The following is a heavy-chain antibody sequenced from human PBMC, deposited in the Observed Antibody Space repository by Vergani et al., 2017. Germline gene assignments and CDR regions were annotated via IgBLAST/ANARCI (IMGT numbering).Heavy chain of an antibody. J-gene: IGHJ4*02. Sequence: QVQLQESGPGLVKPSETLSLTCTVSGCSISSYYWSWIRQPPGKGLEWFGYIYYRGSTNYNPSLKSRVTISVDTSKNQFSLKMSSVTAADTAVYYCARGGISSWYCDYWGQGTLVTVYS. D-gene: IGHD6-13*01. CDR2: IYYRGST. V-gene: IGHV4-59*01. CDR1: GCSISSYY. CDR3: ARGGISSWYCDY.